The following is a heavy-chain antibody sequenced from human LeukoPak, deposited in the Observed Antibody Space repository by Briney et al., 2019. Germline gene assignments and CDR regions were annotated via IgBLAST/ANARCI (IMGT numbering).Heavy chain of an antibody. CDR1: GFTFSSYE. J-gene: IGHJ6*04. D-gene: IGHD3-10*02. CDR2: ISSSGSTI. V-gene: IGHV3-48*03. Sequence: GGSLRLSCAASGFTFSSYEMNWVREAPGKGLEWVSYISSSGSTIYYADSVKGRFTISRDNAKNSLYLQMNRLRAEDTAVYYCAELGITMIGGVWGKGTTVTISS. CDR3: AELGITMIGGV.